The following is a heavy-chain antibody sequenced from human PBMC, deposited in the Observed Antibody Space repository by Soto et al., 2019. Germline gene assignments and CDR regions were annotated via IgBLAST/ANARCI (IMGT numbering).Heavy chain of an antibody. Sequence: ASVKVSCKASGGTFSSYAISWVRQAPGQGLEWMGGIIPIFGTANYAQKFQGRVTITADESTSTAYMELSSLRSEDTAVYYCVRERAGVGYCSSTSCKRDYYYGMDVWGQGTTVTVSS. CDR3: VRERAGVGYCSSTSCKRDYYYGMDV. CDR2: IIPIFGTA. V-gene: IGHV1-69*13. J-gene: IGHJ6*02. D-gene: IGHD2-2*01. CDR1: GGTFSSYA.